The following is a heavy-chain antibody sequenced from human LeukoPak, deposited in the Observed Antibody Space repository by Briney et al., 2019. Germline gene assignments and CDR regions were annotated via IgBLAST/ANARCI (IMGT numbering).Heavy chain of an antibody. CDR2: IYHSGST. D-gene: IGHD4-23*01. V-gene: IGHV4-4*02. J-gene: IGHJ4*02. Sequence: PSETLSLTCAVSGGSISSSNWWSWIRQPPGKGLEWIGEIYHSGSTNYNPSLKSRVTISVDTSKNQFSLKLSSVTAADTAVYYCARGVVTCFDYWGQGTLVTVSS. CDR3: ARGVVTCFDY. CDR1: GGSISSSNW.